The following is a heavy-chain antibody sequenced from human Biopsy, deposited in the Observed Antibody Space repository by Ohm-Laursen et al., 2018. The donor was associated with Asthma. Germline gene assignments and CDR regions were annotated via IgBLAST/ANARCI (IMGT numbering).Heavy chain of an antibody. CDR2: ISKDASTQ. V-gene: IGHV3-30*01. CDR3: VRDGTDDAFDI. J-gene: IGHJ3*02. D-gene: IGHD1-1*01. Sequence: SLRLSCTASGFSFSNFAIHWVRQAPGKGLEWVGVISKDASTQDYADSVKGRFTMARDNSKNTLDLRMNSLREEDTAVYYCVRDGTDDAFDIWGQGTVVSVSS. CDR1: GFSFSNFA.